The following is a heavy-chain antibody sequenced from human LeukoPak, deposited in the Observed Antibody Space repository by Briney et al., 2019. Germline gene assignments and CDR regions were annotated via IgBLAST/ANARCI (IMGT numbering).Heavy chain of an antibody. V-gene: IGHV3-30*03. CDR3: ARETSSAHSTAGPPFDY. CDR2: ISYDESKI. CDR1: GFSFTNYA. D-gene: IGHD2-15*01. Sequence: GGSLRLSCTGSGFSFTNYAMHWVRQAPGEGLEWVAVISYDESKIYYADSVKGRFTISRDLSTNTLYLQMNSLTADDTAVYYCARETSSAHSTAGPPFDYWGQEIPVTVSS. J-gene: IGHJ4*02.